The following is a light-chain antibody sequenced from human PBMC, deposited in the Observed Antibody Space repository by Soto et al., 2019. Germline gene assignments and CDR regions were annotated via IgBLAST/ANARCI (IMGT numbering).Light chain of an antibody. CDR3: QQYYFAPPT. Sequence: DIVMSQSPDSLAVSLGKRASINCKSSQSVLYSSNNKNYLAWYQQKPGQPPKLLIYWASTRESGVPDRFSGSGSGTDFTLTISSLQAEDAAVYYCQQYYFAPPTFGPGSKVEIK. V-gene: IGKV4-1*01. J-gene: IGKJ3*01. CDR2: WAS. CDR1: QSVLYSSNNKNY.